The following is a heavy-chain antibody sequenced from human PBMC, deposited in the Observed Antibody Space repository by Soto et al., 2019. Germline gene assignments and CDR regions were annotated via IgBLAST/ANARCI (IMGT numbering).Heavy chain of an antibody. Sequence: GGSLRLSCAASGFTFSSYGMHWVRQAPGKGLEWVAVIWYDGSNKYYADSVKGRFTISRDNSKNTLYLQMNSLRAEDTAVYYCARDYDYGDYDAHGYYYYYMDVWGKGTTVTVSS. V-gene: IGHV3-33*01. CDR2: IWYDGSNK. D-gene: IGHD4-17*01. J-gene: IGHJ6*03. CDR3: ARDYDYGDYDAHGYYYYYMDV. CDR1: GFTFSSYG.